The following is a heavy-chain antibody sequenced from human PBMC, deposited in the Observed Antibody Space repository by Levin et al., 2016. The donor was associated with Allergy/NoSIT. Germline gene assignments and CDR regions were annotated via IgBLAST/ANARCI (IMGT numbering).Heavy chain of an antibody. CDR2: IWYDGSNK. D-gene: IGHD6-13*01. V-gene: IGHV3-33*01. Sequence: GGSLRLSCAASGFTFSSYGMHWVRQAPGKGLEWVAVIWYDGSNKYYADSVKGRFTISRDNSKNTLYLQMNSLRAEDTAVYYCARDLLYSSSWYTKFRAVYGMDVWGQGTTVTVSS. J-gene: IGHJ6*02. CDR3: ARDLLYSSSWYTKFRAVYGMDV. CDR1: GFTFSSYG.